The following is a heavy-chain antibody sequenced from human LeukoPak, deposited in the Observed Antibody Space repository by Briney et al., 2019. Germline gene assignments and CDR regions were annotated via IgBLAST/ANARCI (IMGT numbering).Heavy chain of an antibody. J-gene: IGHJ3*02. CDR3: AKDGGCSNYGEDAFDI. Sequence: PGGSLRLSCAASGFTVSSNYMSWVRQAPGKGLEWVSVIYSDGSTYYADSVKGRFTISRDNSKNSLYLQMNSLRAEDMALYYCAKDGGCSNYGEDAFDIWGQGTMVTVSS. V-gene: IGHV3-53*05. D-gene: IGHD4-11*01. CDR2: IYSDGST. CDR1: GFTVSSNY.